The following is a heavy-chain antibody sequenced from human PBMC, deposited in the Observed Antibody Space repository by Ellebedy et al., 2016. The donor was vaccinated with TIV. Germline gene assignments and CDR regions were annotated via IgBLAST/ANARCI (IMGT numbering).Heavy chain of an antibody. CDR2: ISGSGGST. J-gene: IGHJ4*02. CDR1: GFTFSSYA. Sequence: GESLKISCAVSGFTFSSYAMSWVRQAPGKGLEWVSAISGSGGSTYYAESVKGRFTISSDNSKNTLYLQMNSLRAEDTAIYYCAKGLEIVPNWGQGTLVTVSS. D-gene: IGHD5-12*01. CDR3: AKGLEIVPN. V-gene: IGHV3-23*01.